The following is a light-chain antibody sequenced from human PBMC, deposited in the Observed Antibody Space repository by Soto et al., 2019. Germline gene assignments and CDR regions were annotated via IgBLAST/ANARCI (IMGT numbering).Light chain of an antibody. V-gene: IGKV2D-29*01. Sequence: DIVMTQTPLSLSVTPGQPASISCKSSQSLLYSDGKTYLHWYQQKPGQPPQVLIYEVSNRFSGVPERFSGSGSGTDFTLKISRVETGDVGVYYCMQSVQFPLTFGGGTRIEIK. CDR1: QSLLYSDGKTY. CDR2: EVS. J-gene: IGKJ4*01. CDR3: MQSVQFPLT.